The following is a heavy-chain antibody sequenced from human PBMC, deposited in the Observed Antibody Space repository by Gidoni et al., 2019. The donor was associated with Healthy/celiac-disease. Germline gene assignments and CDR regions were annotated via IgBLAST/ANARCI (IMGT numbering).Heavy chain of an antibody. CDR3: GRSRDGYISYWDLDL. D-gene: IGHD5-12*01. V-gene: IGHV4-59*01. J-gene: IGHJ2*01. CDR2: IYDIVST. Sequence: QVQLQESAPGLVTRSETRPLSCTVSGASISSYYWSWIRPPPGKRLERIGYIYDIVSTNDNARLKIPVTISVDTSKIQLTRQLSAETAADSAVYCCGRSRDGYISYWDLDLWGRGTLVTVSS. CDR1: GASISSYY.